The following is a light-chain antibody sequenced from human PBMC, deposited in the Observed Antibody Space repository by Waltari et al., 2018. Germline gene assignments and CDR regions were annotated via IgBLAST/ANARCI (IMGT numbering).Light chain of an antibody. CDR1: QSISTR. CDR3: QHYNNYPPT. Sequence: DIQMTQSPSILSASVGDTVTITCRTSQSISTRLAWYQQKPGKAPKLLISKASILESGVPSRFSGSGSGTEFTLTINSLQPDDFATFYCQHYNNYPPTFGGGTKVEIK. CDR2: KAS. V-gene: IGKV1-5*03. J-gene: IGKJ4*01.